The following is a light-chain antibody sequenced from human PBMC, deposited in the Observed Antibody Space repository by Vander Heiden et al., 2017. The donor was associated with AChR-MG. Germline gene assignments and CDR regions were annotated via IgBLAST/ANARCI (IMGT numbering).Light chain of an antibody. J-gene: IGKJ1*01. V-gene: IGKV3-15*01. CDR2: DAS. Sequence: EIVMTQSPATLSVSPGERATLSCRASQSVGSTLAWFQQKPGQAPRLLIYDASTRATGIPARFSGSGSGTEFTLTISSLQSEDFAVYYCQQDNNWPRTFGQGTKVEIK. CDR3: QQDNNWPRT. CDR1: QSVGST.